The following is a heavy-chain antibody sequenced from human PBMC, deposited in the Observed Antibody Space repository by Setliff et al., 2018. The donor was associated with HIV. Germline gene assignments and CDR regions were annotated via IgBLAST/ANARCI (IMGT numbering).Heavy chain of an antibody. CDR3: TLSEYCSGGSCSRKNWFAL. V-gene: IGHV1-8*02. Sequence: ASVKVSCKASGYTFNSYDINWVRQATGQGLEWMGWMNPNSGNTGYAQKFQGRVTMTRDTSTSTVYMELSSLTSEDTALYYCTLSEYCSGGSCSRKNWFALWGQGTLVTVSS. J-gene: IGHJ5*02. CDR2: MNPNSGNT. CDR1: GYTFNSYD. D-gene: IGHD2-15*01.